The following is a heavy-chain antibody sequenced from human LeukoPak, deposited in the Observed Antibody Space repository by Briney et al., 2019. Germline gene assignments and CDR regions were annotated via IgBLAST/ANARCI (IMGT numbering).Heavy chain of an antibody. V-gene: IGHV4-34*01. Sequence: PSETLYLTCAVYGGSFSGYYWSWIRQPPGKGLEWIGEINHSGSTNYNPSLKSRVTISVDTSKNQFSLKLSSVTAADTAVYYCAGYDSSGYYYHFDYWGQGTLVTVSS. CDR3: AGYDSSGYYYHFDY. CDR1: GGSFSGYY. J-gene: IGHJ4*02. D-gene: IGHD3-22*01. CDR2: INHSGST.